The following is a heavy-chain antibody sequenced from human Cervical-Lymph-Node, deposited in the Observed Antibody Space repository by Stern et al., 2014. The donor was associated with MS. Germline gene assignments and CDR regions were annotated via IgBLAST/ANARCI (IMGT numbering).Heavy chain of an antibody. V-gene: IGHV1-69*01. Sequence: VQLEESGAEVKKPGSSVKVSCKASGGTLSRYAISWVRQAPGQGLEWMGGIMPLSGKTNYAQKFQGRIKLLADESTSTAYMELSSLRSEDAAVYFCAGSYSGWDNPYHFYGMDVWGQGTTVTVS. CDR3: AGSYSGWDNPYHFYGMDV. J-gene: IGHJ6*02. CDR2: IMPLSGKT. D-gene: IGHD6-19*01. CDR1: GGTLSRYA.